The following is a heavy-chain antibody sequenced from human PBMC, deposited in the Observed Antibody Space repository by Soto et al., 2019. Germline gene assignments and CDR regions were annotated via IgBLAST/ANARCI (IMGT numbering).Heavy chain of an antibody. CDR1: GYPFSATQ. CDR2: INTKSDDR. Sequence: SVKVSCTASGYPFSATQLHWLRRAPGQGLEWMGRINTKSDDRNYAQKFQGRVTMARDTSIDTAYLELTGLTSDDTATYYCARKHSLDYIRWGLDPWGQGTLVTVSS. J-gene: IGHJ5*02. D-gene: IGHD4-4*01. V-gene: IGHV1-2*02. CDR3: ARKHSLDYIRWGLDP.